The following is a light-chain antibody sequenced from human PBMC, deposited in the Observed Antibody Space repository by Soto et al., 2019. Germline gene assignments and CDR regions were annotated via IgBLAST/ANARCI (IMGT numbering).Light chain of an antibody. J-gene: IGKJ3*01. CDR1: QSVSSSY. CDR3: QQYGSSPLFT. CDR2: GAS. V-gene: IGKV3-20*01. Sequence: EILLTQSPGTLSLSPGERATLSCRASQSVSSSYLAWYQQKPGQAPRLLIYGASTRATDIPDRFSGSRSGTAFTLTISRLEPEDFAVYYCQQYGSSPLFTVGPGTKVEIK.